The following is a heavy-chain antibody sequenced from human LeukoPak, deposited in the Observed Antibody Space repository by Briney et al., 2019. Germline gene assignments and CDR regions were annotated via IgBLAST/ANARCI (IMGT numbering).Heavy chain of an antibody. CDR3: ARRVDIAGFALVEGDGMVV. V-gene: IGHV1-18*04. CDR2: ISAYKGNT. J-gene: IGHJ6*01. D-gene: IGHD5-12*01. CDR1: LYTFTSYG. Sequence: AAVKVSCKACLYTFTSYGISWVRPAPRQGLEWMGWISAYKGNTNYAQKLQGRVTMTPDTFPSTAYIELTSLRSEDTAVYYCARRVDIAGFALVEGDGMVVWGQGATVTVSS.